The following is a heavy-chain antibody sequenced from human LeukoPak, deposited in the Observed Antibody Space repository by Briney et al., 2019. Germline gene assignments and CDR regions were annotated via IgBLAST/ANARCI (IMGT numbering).Heavy chain of an antibody. V-gene: IGHV4-59*01. D-gene: IGHD2-15*01. J-gene: IGHJ4*02. CDR3: ARGGSGAYDWNY. Sequence: PSETLSLTCTVSGGSISSYYWNWIRQPPGGGLEWIGNVYYSGSTSYNPSLKSRVTISLDTSKNQFSLKLRSVTAADTAVYYCARGGSGAYDWNYWGQGTLVTVSS. CDR2: VYYSGST. CDR1: GGSISSYY.